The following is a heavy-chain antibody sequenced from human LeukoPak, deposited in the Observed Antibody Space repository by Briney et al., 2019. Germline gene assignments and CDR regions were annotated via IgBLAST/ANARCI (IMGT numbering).Heavy chain of an antibody. CDR3: ARVSRGYSYGYHSYFDY. D-gene: IGHD5-18*01. CDR2: IIPIFGTA. Sequence: SVKVSCKASGGTFSSYAIGWVRQAPGQGLEWMGGIIPIFGTANYAQKFQGRVTITADESTSTAYMELSSLRSEDTAVYYCARVSRGYSYGYHSYFDYWGQGTLVTVSS. CDR1: GGTFSSYA. J-gene: IGHJ4*02. V-gene: IGHV1-69*13.